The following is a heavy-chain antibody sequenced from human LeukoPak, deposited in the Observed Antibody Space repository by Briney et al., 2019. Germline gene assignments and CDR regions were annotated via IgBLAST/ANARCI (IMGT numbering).Heavy chain of an antibody. CDR1: GGSISSSTYY. CDR3: ARDLSNFWSGYFNWFDP. V-gene: IGHV4-39*07. CDR2: IYDTGIT. J-gene: IGHJ5*02. Sequence: SETLSLTCSVSGGSISSSTYYWGWIRQPPWKGLEWIGSIYDTGITYYNPSLKSRVTVSVDTSKTHFSLKLSSVTAADTAVYYCARDLSNFWSGYFNWFDPWGQGNLVTVSS. D-gene: IGHD3-3*01.